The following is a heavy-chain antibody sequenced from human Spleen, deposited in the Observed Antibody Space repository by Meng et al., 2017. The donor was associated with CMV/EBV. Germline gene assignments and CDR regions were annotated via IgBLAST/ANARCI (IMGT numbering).Heavy chain of an antibody. Sequence: GESLKISCAASGFTVSTISMNWVRQAPGKGLEWVSLIKPSGTTQYADSAKGRFTISRDNSENTLYLQMNSLRTEDSAVYYCARLTVGIGIHFDYWGQGTLVTVSS. CDR1: GFTVSTIS. D-gene: IGHD2/OR15-2a*01. V-gene: IGHV3-66*02. CDR3: ARLTVGIGIHFDY. CDR2: IKPSGTT. J-gene: IGHJ4*02.